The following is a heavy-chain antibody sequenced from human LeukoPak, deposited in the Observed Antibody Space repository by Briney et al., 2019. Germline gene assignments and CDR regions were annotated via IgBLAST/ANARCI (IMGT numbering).Heavy chain of an antibody. CDR2: INHSGST. D-gene: IGHD3-3*02. CDR1: GGSFSGYY. V-gene: IGHV4-34*01. J-gene: IGHJ4*02. Sequence: SETLSLTCAVYGGSFSGYYWSWIRQPPGKGLEWIGEINHSGSTNYNPSLKSRVTISVDTSKNQFSLKLSSVTAADTAVYYCASLALDYWGQGTLVTVSS. CDR3: ASLALDY.